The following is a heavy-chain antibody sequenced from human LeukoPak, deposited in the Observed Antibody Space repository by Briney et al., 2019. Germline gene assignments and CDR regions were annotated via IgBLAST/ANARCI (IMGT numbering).Heavy chain of an antibody. CDR2: IYYSGST. CDR3: ARHLPITGTRLYYLDY. CDR1: GGSISSYY. J-gene: IGHJ4*02. Sequence: PSETLSLTCTVSGGSISSYYWSWIRQPPGKGLEWIGYIYYSGSTNYNPSLKSRVTISVDTSKNQFSLKLSSVTAADTAVYYCARHLPITGTRLYYLDYWGQGTLVTVSS. D-gene: IGHD1-20*01. V-gene: IGHV4-59*01.